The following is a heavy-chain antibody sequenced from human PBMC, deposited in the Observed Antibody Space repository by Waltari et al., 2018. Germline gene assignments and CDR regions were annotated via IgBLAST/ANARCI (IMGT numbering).Heavy chain of an antibody. Sequence: QVQLVQSGAEVKKPGSSVTVSCKASGGTFSSYAINWVRPAPGPGLEWMGGIIPISGTANYGQKCQGRVTSTTYESTSTAYMELSSLRSEYTAVYYCAIAGIAAAGFDYWGQGTLVTVSS. CDR2: IIPISGTA. V-gene: IGHV1-69*05. J-gene: IGHJ4*02. CDR1: GGTFSSYA. CDR3: AIAGIAAAGFDY. D-gene: IGHD6-13*01.